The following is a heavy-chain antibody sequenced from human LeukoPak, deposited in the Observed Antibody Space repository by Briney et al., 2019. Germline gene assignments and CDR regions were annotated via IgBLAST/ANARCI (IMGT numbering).Heavy chain of an antibody. D-gene: IGHD3-22*01. CDR1: GYTFTSYA. J-gene: IGHJ4*02. CDR2: INAGNGNT. CDR3: ARVGYYYDSSGYYLGY. Sequence: GAPVKVSCKASGYTFTSYAMHWVRQAPGQRLEWMGWINAGNGNTKYSQKFQGRVTITRDTSASTAYMELSSLRSEDTAVYYCARVGYYYDSSGYYLGYWGQGTLVTVSS. V-gene: IGHV1-3*01.